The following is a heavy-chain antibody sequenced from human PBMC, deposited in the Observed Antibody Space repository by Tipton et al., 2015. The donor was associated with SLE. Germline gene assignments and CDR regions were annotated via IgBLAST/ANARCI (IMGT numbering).Heavy chain of an antibody. D-gene: IGHD6-13*01. Sequence: QSGPEVKKPGESLKISCKGSGYSFTSYWIGWVRQMPGKSLEWMGIIYSGDSDTRYSPSFQGQVTISADKSISTAYLQWSSLKASDTAMYYCASHPPGSSSRSSFDYWGQGTLVTVSS. CDR2: IYSGDSDT. CDR1: GYSFTSYW. CDR3: ASHPPGSSSRSSFDY. J-gene: IGHJ4*02. V-gene: IGHV5-51*03.